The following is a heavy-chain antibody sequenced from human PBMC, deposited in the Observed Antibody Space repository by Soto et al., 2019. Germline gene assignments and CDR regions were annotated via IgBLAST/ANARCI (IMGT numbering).Heavy chain of an antibody. J-gene: IGHJ6*02. D-gene: IGHD2-2*01. CDR1: GFTFSSYS. Sequence: GGSLRLSCAASGFTFSSYSMNWVRQAPGKGLEWVSYISSSSSTIYYADSVKGRFTISRDNAKNSLYLQMNSLRDEDTAVYYCARGPLPAAIYYYYGMDAWGQGTTVTVSS. CDR2: ISSSSSTI. V-gene: IGHV3-48*02. CDR3: ARGPLPAAIYYYYGMDA.